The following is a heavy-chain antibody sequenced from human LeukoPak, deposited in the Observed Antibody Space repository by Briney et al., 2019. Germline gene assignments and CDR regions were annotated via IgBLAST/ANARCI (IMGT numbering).Heavy chain of an antibody. J-gene: IGHJ3*02. V-gene: IGHV4-38-2*02. CDR2: VYHVETT. D-gene: IGHD6-13*01. CDR1: GYSISSGYY. Sequence: SETLSLTCTVSGYSISSGYYWGWVRHPPPQGLEWVGVYHVETTDYNPSLPRRVTLSIDGSKNQMSLTLSCVAAEDTAVYYCARGLGFLIGSIWYPDAFDIWGQGTMVTVSS. CDR3: ARGLGFLIGSIWYPDAFDI.